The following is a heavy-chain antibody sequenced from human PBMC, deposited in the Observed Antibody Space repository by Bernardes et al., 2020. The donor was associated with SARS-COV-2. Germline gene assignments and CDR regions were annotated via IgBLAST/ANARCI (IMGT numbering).Heavy chain of an antibody. CDR3: ARVVGYCSETSNCYRLDGMDV. J-gene: IGHJ6*02. CDR2: IRSISTYI. D-gene: IGHD2-15*01. V-gene: IGHV3-21*01. CDR1: APTLHSSC. Sequence: CLSPSCALSAPTLHSSCINCVRHLPGPGLGWVSSIRSISTYIYYTEPVQGRFTIYTDNAENSLYLQMNSLRADDTAVYYCARVVGYCSETSNCYRLDGMDVGSEGSTVTV.